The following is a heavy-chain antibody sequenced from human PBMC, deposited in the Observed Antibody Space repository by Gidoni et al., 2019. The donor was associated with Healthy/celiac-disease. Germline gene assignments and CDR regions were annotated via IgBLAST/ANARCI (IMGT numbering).Heavy chain of an antibody. V-gene: IGHV3-15*01. CDR2: IKSKTDGGTT. Sequence: EVQLVESGGGLVKPGGSLRLSCAASGFTFSNAWMSWVRQPPGKGLEWVGRIKSKTDGGTTDYAAPVKGRFTISRDDSKNTLYLQMNSLKTEDTAVYYCTTDTGYSSGWYYYYGMDVWGQGTTVTVSS. D-gene: IGHD6-19*01. CDR3: TTDTGYSSGWYYYYGMDV. CDR1: GFTFSNAW. J-gene: IGHJ6*02.